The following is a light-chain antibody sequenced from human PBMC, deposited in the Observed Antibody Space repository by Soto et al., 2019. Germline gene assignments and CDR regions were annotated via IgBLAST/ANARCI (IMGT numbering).Light chain of an antibody. CDR3: QHYNNWPRT. V-gene: IGKV3-15*01. CDR1: QSVSSN. J-gene: IGKJ1*01. Sequence: ELVMTQSPATLSVSPGARATLSCRASQSVSSNLAWYQQKPGQAPRLLIYGASTRATGIPARFSGSGSGTEFTLTIGSLQSEDFAVYYCQHYNNWPRTFGQGTKVEIK. CDR2: GAS.